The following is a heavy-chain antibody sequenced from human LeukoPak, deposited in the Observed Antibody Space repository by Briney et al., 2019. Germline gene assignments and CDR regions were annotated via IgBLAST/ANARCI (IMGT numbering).Heavy chain of an antibody. CDR2: INPSGGST. V-gene: IGHV1-46*01. CDR3: ARDVDSSGYPTRFDP. J-gene: IGHJ5*02. Sequence: ASVKISCKASGYTFTSYYMHWVRQAPGQGLEWMGIINPSGGSTSYAQKFQGRVTMTRDTSTSTDYMELSSLRSEDTAVYYCARDVDSSGYPTRFDPWGQGTLVTVSS. CDR1: GYTFTSYY. D-gene: IGHD6-19*01.